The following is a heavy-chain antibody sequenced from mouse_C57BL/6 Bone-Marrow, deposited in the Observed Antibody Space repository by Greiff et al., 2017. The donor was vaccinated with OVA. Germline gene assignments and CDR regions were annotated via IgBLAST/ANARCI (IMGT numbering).Heavy chain of an antibody. J-gene: IGHJ3*01. V-gene: IGHV5-4*01. CDR1: GFTFSSYA. CDR2: ISDGGSYT. Sequence: EVQRVESGGGLVKPGGSLKLSCAASGFTFSSYAMSWVRQTPEKRLEWVATISDGGSYTYYPDNVKGRFTISRDNAKNNLYLQMSHLKSEDTAMYYCARDPDSSGYLAWFAYWGQGTLVTVSA. D-gene: IGHD3-2*02. CDR3: ARDPDSSGYLAWFAY.